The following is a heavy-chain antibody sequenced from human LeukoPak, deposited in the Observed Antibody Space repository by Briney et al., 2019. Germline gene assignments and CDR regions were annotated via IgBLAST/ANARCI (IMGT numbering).Heavy chain of an antibody. Sequence: ASVKVSCKASGGTFSSYAISWVRQAPGQGLEWMGGIIPIFGTANYAQKFQGRVTITADKSTSTAYMELSSLRSEDTAVYYCARQLEMATTAADWFDPWGQGTLVTVSS. V-gene: IGHV1-69*06. CDR2: IIPIFGTA. D-gene: IGHD5-24*01. J-gene: IGHJ5*02. CDR3: ARQLEMATTAADWFDP. CDR1: GGTFSSYA.